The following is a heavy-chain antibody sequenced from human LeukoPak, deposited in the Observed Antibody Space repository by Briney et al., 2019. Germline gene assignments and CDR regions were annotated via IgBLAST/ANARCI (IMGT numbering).Heavy chain of an antibody. V-gene: IGHV4-34*01. D-gene: IGHD5-18*01. CDR3: ARVGYSYGTPTFDY. CDR2: INDSGST. Sequence: SETLSLTCAVYGGSFRGYYWSWIRQPPGKGLEWIGEINDSGSTHHNTSLNSRVTISVDTSKNQFSLRLTSVTAADTAVYYCARVGYSYGTPTFDYWGQGTLVTVSS. CDR1: GGSFRGYY. J-gene: IGHJ4*02.